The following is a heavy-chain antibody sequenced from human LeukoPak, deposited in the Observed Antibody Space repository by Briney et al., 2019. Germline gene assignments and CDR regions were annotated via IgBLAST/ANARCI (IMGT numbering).Heavy chain of an antibody. CDR1: GGSISSYY. J-gene: IGHJ6*02. CDR2: IYYSGNT. D-gene: IGHD2-2*01. CDR3: ARDRSCSSSYYYGMDV. Sequence: SETLSLTCTVSGGSISSYYWSWIRQPPGKGLEWIGYIYYSGNTNYNPSLKSRVTIPVDTSKNQFSLKLSSVTAADTAVYYCARDRSCSSSYYYGMDVWGQGTTVTVSS. V-gene: IGHV4-59*01.